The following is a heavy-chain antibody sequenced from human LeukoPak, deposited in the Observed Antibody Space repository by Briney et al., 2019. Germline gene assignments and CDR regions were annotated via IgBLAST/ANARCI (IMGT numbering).Heavy chain of an antibody. CDR1: GYSFTSYW. CDR3: ARQVVAASRYYYYGMDV. V-gene: IGHV5-51*01. Sequence: GESLQISCKGSGYSFTSYWIGWVRPMPGKGLEWTGIIYPGDSDTRYSPSFQGQVTISADKSISTAYLQWSSLKASDTAVYYCARQVVAASRYYYYGMDVWGQGTTVTVSS. J-gene: IGHJ6*02. CDR2: IYPGDSDT. D-gene: IGHD2-15*01.